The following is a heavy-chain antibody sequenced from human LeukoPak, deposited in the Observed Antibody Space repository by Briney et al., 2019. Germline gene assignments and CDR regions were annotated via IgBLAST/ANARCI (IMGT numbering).Heavy chain of an antibody. Sequence: ASVKVSCKASGYTFTSYDINWVRQATGQGLEWMGWMNPNSGNTGYAQKFQGRVTMTRNTSISTAYMELSSLRSEDTAVYYCAGAKKNWSRAGSDAFDIWGQGTMVTVSS. V-gene: IGHV1-8*01. CDR2: MNPNSGNT. J-gene: IGHJ3*02. CDR3: AGAKKNWSRAGSDAFDI. D-gene: IGHD1-1*01. CDR1: GYTFTSYD.